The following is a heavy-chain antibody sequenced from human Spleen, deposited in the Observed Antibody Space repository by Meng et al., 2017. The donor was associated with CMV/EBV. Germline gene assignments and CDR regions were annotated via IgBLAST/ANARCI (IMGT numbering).Heavy chain of an antibody. D-gene: IGHD6-19*01. J-gene: IGHJ6*02. CDR1: GASFSTYY. V-gene: IGHV4-34*01. Sequence: SETLSLTCAVYGASFSTYYWTWIRQAPGKGLEWIGEVNHSGGTNYNPSLKSRVTISIDTSKSQFSLKLSSVTAADTAVYYCAIAVAGVSSRYGMDVWGQGTTVTVSS. CDR3: AIAVAGVSSRYGMDV. CDR2: VNHSGGT.